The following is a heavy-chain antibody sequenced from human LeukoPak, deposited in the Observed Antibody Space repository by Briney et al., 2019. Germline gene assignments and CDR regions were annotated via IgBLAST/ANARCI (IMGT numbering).Heavy chain of an antibody. J-gene: IGHJ4*02. CDR3: ARHGGWASTFDY. Sequence: SETLSLTCTVPSGSISSYYWSWIRQPPGKGLEWIGYIYYSGSTIYNPSLKSRVTISVDTSKNQFSLNLSSVTAADTAVYYCARHGGWASTFDYWGQGTLVTVSS. CDR2: IYYSGST. V-gene: IGHV4-59*08. D-gene: IGHD1-1*01. CDR1: SGSISSYY.